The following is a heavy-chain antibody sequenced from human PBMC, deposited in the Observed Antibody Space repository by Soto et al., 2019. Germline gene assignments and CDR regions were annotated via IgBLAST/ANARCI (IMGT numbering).Heavy chain of an antibody. CDR1: GGTFSSYA. D-gene: IGHD6-19*01. J-gene: IGHJ4*02. CDR2: IIPIFGTA. Sequence: QVQLVQSGAEVKKPGSSVKVSCKASGGTFSSYAISWVRKDPGQGLEWMGGIIPIFGTANYAQKFQGRVTITADESTSTAYRELSSLRSEDTAVYYCARGSSGWYAFFDYWGQGTLVTVSS. V-gene: IGHV1-69*01. CDR3: ARGSSGWYAFFDY.